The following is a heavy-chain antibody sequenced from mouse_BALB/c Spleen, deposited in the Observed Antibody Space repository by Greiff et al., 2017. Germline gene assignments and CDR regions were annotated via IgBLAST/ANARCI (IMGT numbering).Heavy chain of an antibody. CDR1: GFNIKDYY. V-gene: IGHV14-4*02. CDR2: IDPENGDT. J-gene: IGHJ4*01. D-gene: IGHD2-10*02. CDR3: KAVWYDYAMDY. Sequence: EVQLQQSGAELVRSGASVKLSCTASGFNIKDYYMHWVKQRPEQGLEWIGWIDPENGDTEYAPKFQGKATMTADTSSNTAYLQLSSLTSEDTAVYYCKAVWYDYAMDYWGQGTSVTVSS.